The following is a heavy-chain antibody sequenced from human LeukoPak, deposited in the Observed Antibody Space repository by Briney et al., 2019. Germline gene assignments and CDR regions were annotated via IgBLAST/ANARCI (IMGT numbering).Heavy chain of an antibody. J-gene: IGHJ4*02. V-gene: IGHV3-21*01. CDR2: ISSSSSYI. CDR1: GFTFSSYS. D-gene: IGHD2-21*01. Sequence: KTGGSLRLSCAASGFTFSSYSMNWVRQAPGKGLEWVSSISSSSSYIYYADSVKGRFTISRDSAKNSLYLQMNSLRAEDTAVYYCARDYDPDTLIVVVIAYWGQGTLVTVSS. CDR3: ARDYDPDTLIVVVIAY.